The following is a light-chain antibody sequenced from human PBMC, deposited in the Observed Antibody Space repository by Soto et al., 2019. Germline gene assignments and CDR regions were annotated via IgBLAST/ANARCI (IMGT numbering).Light chain of an antibody. V-gene: IGKV1-39*01. CDR2: ATS. CDR1: RMISSY. Sequence: DIQMTQAPSSLSASIGDRVTITCRASRMISSYVNWYQHKPGSAPNLLIYATSNLLRGVPSRFSGSVSGTDFNLTISSLQPEDFASYYCQQTFTTLRTFGGGTKVEIK. J-gene: IGKJ4*01. CDR3: QQTFTTLRT.